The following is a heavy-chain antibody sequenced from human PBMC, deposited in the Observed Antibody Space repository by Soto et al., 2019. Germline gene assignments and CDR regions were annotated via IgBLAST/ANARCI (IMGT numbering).Heavy chain of an antibody. J-gene: IGHJ6*02. CDR3: AKDLFVGYDILTGTDAEYYYGMDV. CDR1: GFTFSSYG. CDR2: ISYVGSNK. Sequence: GGSLRLSCAASGFTFSSYGMHWVRQAPGKGLEWVAVISYVGSNKYYADSVKGRFTISRDNSKNTLYLQMNSLRAEDTAVYYCAKDLFVGYDILTGTDAEYYYGMDVWGQGTTVTVSS. D-gene: IGHD3-9*01. V-gene: IGHV3-30*18.